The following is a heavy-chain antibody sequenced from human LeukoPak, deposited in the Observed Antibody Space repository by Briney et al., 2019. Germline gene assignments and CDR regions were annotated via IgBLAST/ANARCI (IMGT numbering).Heavy chain of an antibody. D-gene: IGHD3-10*01. CDR2: ISGSGGST. CDR3: ASDTYYYGSGSPYAFDI. CDR1: GFTFSSYA. V-gene: IGHV3-23*01. Sequence: GGSLRLSCAASGFTFSSYAMSWVRQAPGKGLEWVSAISGSGGSTYYADSVKGRFTISRDNSKNTLYLQMNSLRAEDTAAYYCASDTYYYGSGSPYAFDIWGQGTMVTVSS. J-gene: IGHJ3*02.